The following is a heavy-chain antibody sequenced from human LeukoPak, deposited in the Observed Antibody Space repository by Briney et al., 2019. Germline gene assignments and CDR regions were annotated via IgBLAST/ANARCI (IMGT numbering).Heavy chain of an antibody. CDR3: ARDRAYSSSPNWFDP. D-gene: IGHD6-13*01. CDR1: GFTFSSYA. CDR2: ISGSGGST. V-gene: IGHV3-23*01. J-gene: IGHJ5*02. Sequence: PGGSLRLSCAAFGFTFSSYAMSWVRQAPGKGLEWVSAISGSGGSTYYADSVKGRFTISRDNSKNTLYLQMNSLRAEDTAVYYCARDRAYSSSPNWFDPWGQGTLVTVSS.